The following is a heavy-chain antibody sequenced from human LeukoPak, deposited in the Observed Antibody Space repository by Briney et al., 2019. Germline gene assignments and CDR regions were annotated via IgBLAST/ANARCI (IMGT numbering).Heavy chain of an antibody. D-gene: IGHD3-16*01. CDR3: ARHGWDAYGPKAFDP. CDR1: GGSIVTSSYY. J-gene: IGHJ5*02. CDR2: IHYRGSI. Sequence: PSETLSLTCSVSGGSIVTSSYYWGWIRQPPGKGLDWIASIHYRGSIYYNPSLKSRVTMAVDTSKSQVSLRLTSVTAADTATYYCARHGWDAYGPKAFDPWGQGTLVIVSS. V-gene: IGHV4-39*01.